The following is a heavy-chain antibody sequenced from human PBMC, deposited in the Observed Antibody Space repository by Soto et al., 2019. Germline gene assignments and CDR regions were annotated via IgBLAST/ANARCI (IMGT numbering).Heavy chain of an antibody. V-gene: IGHV4-31*03. J-gene: IGHJ3*02. CDR3: ARYCSGGSCYSGAFDI. CDR2: IYYSGST. D-gene: IGHD2-15*01. CDR1: GGSISSGGYY. Sequence: QLQLQESGPGLVKPSQTLSLTCTVSGGSISSGGYYWSWIRQHPGKGLEWIGYIYYSGSTYYNPSLTSRVTISVDTSKNQFSLKLSSVTAADTAVYYCARYCSGGSCYSGAFDIWGQGTMVTVSS.